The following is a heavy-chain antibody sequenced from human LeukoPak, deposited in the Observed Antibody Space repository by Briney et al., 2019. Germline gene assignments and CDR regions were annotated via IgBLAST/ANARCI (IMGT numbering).Heavy chain of an antibody. V-gene: IGHV4-31*03. Sequence: SQTLSLTCTVSGGSISSGGYYWSWIRQHPGKGLEWIGYIYYSGSTYYTPSLKNRVTISVATSKNQFSLRLSSVTAVDTAVYYCARGGGGYSWYFDLWGRGTLVTVS. CDR3: ARGGGGYSWYFDL. D-gene: IGHD5-12*01. CDR1: GGSISSGGYY. CDR2: IYYSGST. J-gene: IGHJ2*01.